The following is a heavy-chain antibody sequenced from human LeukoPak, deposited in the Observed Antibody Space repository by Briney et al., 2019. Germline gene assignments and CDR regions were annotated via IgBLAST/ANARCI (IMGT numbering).Heavy chain of an antibody. J-gene: IGHJ4*02. CDR2: MSSSDDGR. D-gene: IGHD2-15*01. CDR1: GFSFSSFS. CDR3: AKAPVTSCRGAFCYPFDY. V-gene: IGHV3-23*01. Sequence: GGSLRLSCAASGFSFSSFSMNWVRQAPGKGLEWVSAMSSSDDGRYYAASVRGRFTISRDTSRSTLYLQMNSLRAEDAAVYYCAKAPVTSCRGAFCYPFDYWGQGTLVTVSS.